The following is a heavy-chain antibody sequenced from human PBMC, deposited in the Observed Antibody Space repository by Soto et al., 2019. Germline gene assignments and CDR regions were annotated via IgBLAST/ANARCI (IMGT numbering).Heavy chain of an antibody. CDR2: IIPIFGTA. CDR3: ARVWEQWLQRYYYYGMDV. CDR1: GGTFSSYA. J-gene: IGHJ6*02. D-gene: IGHD6-19*01. Sequence: QVQLVQSGAEVKKPGSSVKVSCKASGGTFSSYAISWARQAPGQGLEWMGGIIPIFGTANYAQKFQGRVTITADESTSTAYMELSSLRSEDTAVYYCARVWEQWLQRYYYYGMDVWGQGTTVTVSS. V-gene: IGHV1-69*12.